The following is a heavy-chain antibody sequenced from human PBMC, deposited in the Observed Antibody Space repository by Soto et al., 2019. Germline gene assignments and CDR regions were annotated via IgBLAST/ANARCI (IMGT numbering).Heavy chain of an antibody. J-gene: IGHJ4*02. D-gene: IGHD3-9*01. CDR2: VYYSGST. V-gene: IGHV4-39*01. CDR3: GRLEGLATISYYFDY. Sequence: QLQLQESGPGLVKPSETLSLTCTVFGGSVSSSSYYWGWVRQPPGKGLEWIGCVYYSGSTYYNPSLESRATISVDKSKNQFSLKLMSLSAADTAVYYCGRLEGLATISYYFDYWGQGALVTVSS. CDR1: GGSVSSSSYY.